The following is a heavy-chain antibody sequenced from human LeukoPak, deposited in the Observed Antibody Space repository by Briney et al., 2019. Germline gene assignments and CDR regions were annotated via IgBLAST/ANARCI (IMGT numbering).Heavy chain of an antibody. Sequence: PSETLSLTCAVYGGSSSGYYWSWIRQPPGKGLEWIGEINHSGSTNYNPSLKSRVTISVDTSKNQFSLKLSSVTAADTAVYYCARGWGVVPAAYNYWGQGTLVTVSS. V-gene: IGHV4-34*01. CDR3: ARGWGVVPAAYNY. D-gene: IGHD2-2*01. CDR2: INHSGST. J-gene: IGHJ4*02. CDR1: GGSSSGYY.